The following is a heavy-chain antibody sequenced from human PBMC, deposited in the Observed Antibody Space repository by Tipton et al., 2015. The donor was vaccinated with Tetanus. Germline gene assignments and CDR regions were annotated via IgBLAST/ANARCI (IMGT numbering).Heavy chain of an antibody. J-gene: IGHJ4*02. Sequence: LSCTVSGGSISGSSYYWSWIRQPPGKALEWIGSIYYSGSTFYHPSLQSRVTISVDTSKNQFSLRLSSVTAADTAVYFCARHPPPYYYGSGSYLDYWGQGTPVTVSS. CDR3: ARHPPPYYYGSGSYLDY. V-gene: IGHV4-39*01. D-gene: IGHD3-10*01. CDR1: GGSISGSSYY. CDR2: IYYSGST.